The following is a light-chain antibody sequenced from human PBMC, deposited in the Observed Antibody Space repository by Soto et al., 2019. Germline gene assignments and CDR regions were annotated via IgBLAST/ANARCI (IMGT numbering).Light chain of an antibody. J-gene: IGKJ1*01. CDR1: QTVNAW. V-gene: IGKV1-5*01. CDR2: DAS. CDR3: RPYNTHSWT. Sequence: DIQMTQSPSTLSASLGDRVTITCRASQTVNAWLAWYQHKPGKAPKPLIYDASILESGVPARFSGSGSGTEFILTIDSMPRDDVRTYYCRPYNTHSWTFGQGTKGEIK.